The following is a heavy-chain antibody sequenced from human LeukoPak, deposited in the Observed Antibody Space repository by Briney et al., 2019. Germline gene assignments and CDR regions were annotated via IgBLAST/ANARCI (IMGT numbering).Heavy chain of an antibody. CDR2: INHSGST. CDR3: ESGTTMIVVVITSRAPRYFDL. V-gene: IGHV4-34*01. J-gene: IGHJ2*01. D-gene: IGHD3-22*01. CDR1: GGSFSGYY. Sequence: SETLSLTCAVYGGSFSGYYWSWIRQPPGKGLEWIGEINHSGSTNYNPSLKSRVTISVDTSKNQVSLKLSSVTAADTAVYYCESGTTMIVVVITSRAPRYFDLWGRGTLVTVSS.